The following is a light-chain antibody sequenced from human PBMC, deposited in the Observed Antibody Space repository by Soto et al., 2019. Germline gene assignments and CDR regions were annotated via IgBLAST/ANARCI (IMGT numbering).Light chain of an antibody. CDR2: EVR. CDR1: IRDVGAYNL. Sequence: QSALTQPASVSGSAGQSITISCSGTIRDVGAYNLVSWYQQHPGTAPKLIIYEVRNRPSGISSRFSGSRSGNTPSLTISGLQSEDEGDYYCSAYTASSTLVFGGGTKLTVL. J-gene: IGLJ3*02. CDR3: SAYTASSTLV. V-gene: IGLV2-14*01.